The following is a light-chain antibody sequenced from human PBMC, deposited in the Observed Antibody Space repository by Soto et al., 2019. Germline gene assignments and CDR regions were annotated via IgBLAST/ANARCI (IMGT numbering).Light chain of an antibody. Sequence: EIVLTHSPGTLSLSPWEIATLSCRASQSVSSSYLAWYQQKPGQAPRLLIYGASSRASGIPDRFSGSGSGTDFTLTISRLEPEDFAVYYSQQYGSSPKTFGQGTKVDIK. V-gene: IGKV3-20*01. CDR1: QSVSSSY. J-gene: IGKJ1*01. CDR2: GAS. CDR3: QQYGSSPKT.